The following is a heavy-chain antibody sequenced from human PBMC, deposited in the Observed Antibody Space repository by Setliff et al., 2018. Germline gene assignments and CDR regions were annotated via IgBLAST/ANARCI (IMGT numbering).Heavy chain of an antibody. Sequence: ASVKVSCKASGYTFTSYSMHWVRQAPGQSLEWMGWINAGNGNTKYAQKLQGRVTMTTDTSTSTAYMELRSLRSDDTAVYYCARGAAAGYYFDYWGQGTLVTVSS. V-gene: IGHV1-3*01. CDR2: INAGNGNT. J-gene: IGHJ4*02. CDR3: ARGAAAGYYFDY. D-gene: IGHD6-13*01. CDR1: GYTFTSYS.